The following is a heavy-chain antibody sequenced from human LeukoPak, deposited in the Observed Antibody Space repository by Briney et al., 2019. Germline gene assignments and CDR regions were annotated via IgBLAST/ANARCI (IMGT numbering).Heavy chain of an antibody. V-gene: IGHV3-11*01. Sequence: SGGSLRLSCAASGFTFSDYYMSWIRQAPGKGLEWVSYISTSGRTIYYADSVKGRFTISRDNAKNSLYLQMNSLRAEDTAVYYCAKEAREYSSTWLDYWGQGTLATVSS. CDR2: ISTSGRTI. CDR1: GFTFSDYY. J-gene: IGHJ4*02. D-gene: IGHD6-13*01. CDR3: AKEAREYSSTWLDY.